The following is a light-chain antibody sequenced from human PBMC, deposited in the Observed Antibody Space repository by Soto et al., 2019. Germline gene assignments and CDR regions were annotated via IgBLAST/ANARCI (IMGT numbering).Light chain of an antibody. CDR2: ATS. Sequence: DIQMPQSPSSLSAAVGDRVTITCRASQSSSSYLNWYQQKPGKAPTLLIYATSSLQSGVPSRFSGSGSGTDFTLTINSPQPEDFATYYCQQSYSTPKVTFGGGNKVEIK. CDR1: QSSSSY. CDR3: QQSYSTPKVT. J-gene: IGKJ4*01. V-gene: IGKV1-39*01.